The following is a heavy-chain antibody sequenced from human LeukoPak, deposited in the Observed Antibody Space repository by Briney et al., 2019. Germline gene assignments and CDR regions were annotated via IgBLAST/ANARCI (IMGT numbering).Heavy chain of an antibody. CDR1: GFTFSSYG. CDR2: IRDGGSNR. V-gene: IGHV3-33*01. Sequence: PGGSLRLSCAASGFTFSSYGMSWVRQAPGKGLEWVAVIRDGGSNRDYADSVKGRFTISRDNSKNTLYLQMSSLRAEDTAVYFCARGSDLLCYWGKGTLVTVS. J-gene: IGHJ4*02. D-gene: IGHD2-15*01. CDR3: ARGSDLLCY.